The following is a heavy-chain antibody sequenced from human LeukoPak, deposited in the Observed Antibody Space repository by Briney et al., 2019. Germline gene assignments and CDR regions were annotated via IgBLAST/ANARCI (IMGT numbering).Heavy chain of an antibody. CDR2: ISSSSSYI. CDR1: GFTFSNYW. D-gene: IGHD3-10*01. V-gene: IGHV3-21*01. CDR3: ARDRFYYYGSGSYYPNWFDP. J-gene: IGHJ5*02. Sequence: GGSLRLSCAASGFTFSNYWMHWVRQAPGKGLEWVSSISSSSSYIYYADSVKGRFTISRDNAKNSLYLQMNSLRAEDTAVYYCARDRFYYYGSGSYYPNWFDPWGQGTLVTVSS.